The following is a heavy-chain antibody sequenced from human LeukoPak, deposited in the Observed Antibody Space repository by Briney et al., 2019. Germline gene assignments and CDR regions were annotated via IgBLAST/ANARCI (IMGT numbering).Heavy chain of an antibody. CDR2: IYSGGST. D-gene: IGHD3-22*01. Sequence: GGSLRLSCAASRFTVSSNYMSWVRQAPGKGLEWVSVIYSGGSTYYADSVKGRFTISRDNSKNTLYLQMNSLRAEDTAVYYCAKLGYDSSGYYHFDYWGQGTLVTVSS. V-gene: IGHV3-53*01. CDR1: RFTVSSNY. J-gene: IGHJ4*02. CDR3: AKLGYDSSGYYHFDY.